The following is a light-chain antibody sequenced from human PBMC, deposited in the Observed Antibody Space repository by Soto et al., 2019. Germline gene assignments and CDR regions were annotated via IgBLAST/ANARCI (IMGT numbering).Light chain of an antibody. Sequence: EIVMTQSPATLSVSPGERATLSCRASQSISNLLAWYQQKPGQAPRLLIYGASTRATGFPDRFSGSGSGTEFTLTISSLHSEDFAVYYCQQYYDWPITFGQGTRLGL. V-gene: IGKV3-15*01. CDR1: QSISNL. J-gene: IGKJ5*01. CDR3: QQYYDWPIT. CDR2: GAS.